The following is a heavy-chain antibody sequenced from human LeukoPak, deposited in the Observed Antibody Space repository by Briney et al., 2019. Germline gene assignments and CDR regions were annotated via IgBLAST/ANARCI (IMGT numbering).Heavy chain of an antibody. CDR2: ISVSGGLT. CDR3: AKRVGRVNNFDY. J-gene: IGHJ4*02. V-gene: IGHV3-23*01. D-gene: IGHD3-16*01. CDR1: GFSFSSYA. Sequence: GGSLRLSCAASGFSFSSYAMGWVRQAPGKGLEWVSSISVSGGLTYYADSLEGRFTISRDNSNNTLYLQMNSLRAEDTAVYYCAKRVGRVNNFDYWGQGTLVTVSS.